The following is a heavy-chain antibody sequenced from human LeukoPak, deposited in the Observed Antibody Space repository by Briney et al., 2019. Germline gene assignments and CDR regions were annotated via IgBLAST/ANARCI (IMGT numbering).Heavy chain of an antibody. Sequence: SETLSLTCTVSGGSISSSSYYWGWVRQPPGKGLEWIGSIYYSGSTYYNPSLKSRVTISVDTSKNQFSLKLTSVTAADTAVYYCARSSVRGVTISGPKSGMDVWGQGTTVTVSS. CDR1: GGSISSSSYY. CDR3: ARSSVRGVTISGPKSGMDV. CDR2: IYYSGST. V-gene: IGHV4-39*07. J-gene: IGHJ6*02. D-gene: IGHD3-10*01.